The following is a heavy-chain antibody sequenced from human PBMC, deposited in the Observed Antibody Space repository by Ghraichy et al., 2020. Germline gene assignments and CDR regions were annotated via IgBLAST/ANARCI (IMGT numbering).Heavy chain of an antibody. CDR1: GYTFTGYY. CDR2: INPNSGGT. V-gene: IGHV1-2*02. CDR3: ARDENPYYDFWSGSLDRDYNWFDP. D-gene: IGHD3-3*01. Sequence: ASVKVSCKASGYTFTGYYMHWVRQAPGQGLEWMGWINPNSGGTNYAQKFQGRVTMTRDTSISTAYMELSRLRSDDTAVYYCARDENPYYDFWSGSLDRDYNWFDPWGQGTLVTVSS. J-gene: IGHJ5*02.